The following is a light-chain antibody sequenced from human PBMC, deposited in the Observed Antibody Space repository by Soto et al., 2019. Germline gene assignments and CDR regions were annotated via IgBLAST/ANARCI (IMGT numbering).Light chain of an antibody. CDR1: QSISSW. Sequence: DIQMTQSPSTLSASVGDRVTITCRASQSISSWLAWYQQKPGKAPKLLIYKASSFDSGVPSRFSGSGSGTEFTLTISSLQPDDFATYYCQQYNSYSLYTFGQGTKLEIK. V-gene: IGKV1-5*03. J-gene: IGKJ2*01. CDR2: KAS. CDR3: QQYNSYSLYT.